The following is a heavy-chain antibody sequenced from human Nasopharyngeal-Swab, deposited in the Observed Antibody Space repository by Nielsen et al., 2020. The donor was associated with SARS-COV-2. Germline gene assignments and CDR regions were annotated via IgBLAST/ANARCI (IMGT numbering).Heavy chain of an antibody. D-gene: IGHD3-3*01. V-gene: IGHV5-51*03. CDR2: IYPGDSDT. CDR1: GYSFSSYW. Sequence: GGPLRLSCKGSGYSFSSYWIGWVRQMPGKGLEWMGIIYPGDSDTRYDPSFQGQVTISADTSISTAYLQWSSLKASDTAMYYCARADTTIFGVFTDYLPNWFDPWGQGTLVTVSS. J-gene: IGHJ5*02. CDR3: ARADTTIFGVFTDYLPNWFDP.